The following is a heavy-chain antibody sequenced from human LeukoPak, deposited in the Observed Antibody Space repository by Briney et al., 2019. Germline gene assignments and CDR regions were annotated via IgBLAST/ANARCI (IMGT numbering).Heavy chain of an antibody. D-gene: IGHD3-22*01. Sequence: SETLSLTCTVSGGSSSSSNYYWGWIRQPPGQGLEWIGSIYYGGSTYYNPSLKSRVSISVDTSKNQFSLKLSSVTAADSAVYYCARQLYYYDSSGYFDYWGQGTLVTVSS. CDR3: ARQLYYYDSSGYFDY. J-gene: IGHJ4*02. CDR1: GGSSSSSNYY. V-gene: IGHV4-39*01. CDR2: IYYGGST.